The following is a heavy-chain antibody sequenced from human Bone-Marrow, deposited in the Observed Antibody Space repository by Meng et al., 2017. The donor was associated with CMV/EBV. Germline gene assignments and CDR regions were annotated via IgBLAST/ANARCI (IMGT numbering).Heavy chain of an antibody. CDR3: AKDRVDDFWSGYYRGMDV. Sequence: GESLKISCAASGFTFSDYYMSWIRQAPGKGLEWVSAISGSGGSTYYADSVKGRFTISRDNSKNTLYLQMNSLRAEDTAVYYCAKDRVDDFWSGYYRGMDVWGQGTTVTVSS. D-gene: IGHD3-3*01. J-gene: IGHJ6*02. CDR2: ISGSGGST. V-gene: IGHV3-23*01. CDR1: GFTFSDYY.